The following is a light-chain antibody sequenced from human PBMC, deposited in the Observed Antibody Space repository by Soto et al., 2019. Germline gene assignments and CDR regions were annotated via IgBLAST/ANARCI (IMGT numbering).Light chain of an antibody. V-gene: IGKV3-20*01. CDR3: QQHGSSPRT. Sequence: EIVMTRSPATLPASPVERATLSFRASQSVSSYLAWYQQKPGQAPRLLIYGASTRATSFPARFSGSGSGTDFTLTITRLEPDDFAVYYCQQHGSSPRTFGQGTKVDIK. J-gene: IGKJ1*01. CDR2: GAS. CDR1: QSVSSY.